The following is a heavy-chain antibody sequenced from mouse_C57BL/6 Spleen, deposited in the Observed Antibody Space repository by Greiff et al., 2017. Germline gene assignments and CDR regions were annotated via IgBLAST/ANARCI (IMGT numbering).Heavy chain of an antibody. CDR2: INYDGSST. CDR1: GFTFSDYY. CDR3: ARDRDSNFFDY. D-gene: IGHD2-5*01. V-gene: IGHV5-16*01. J-gene: IGHJ2*01. Sequence: DVKLVESEGGLVQPGSSMKLSCTASGFTFSDYYMAWVRQVPEKGLEWVANINYDGSSTYYLDSLKSRFIISRDNAKNILYLQMSSLKSEDTATYYCARDRDSNFFDYWGQGTTLTVSS.